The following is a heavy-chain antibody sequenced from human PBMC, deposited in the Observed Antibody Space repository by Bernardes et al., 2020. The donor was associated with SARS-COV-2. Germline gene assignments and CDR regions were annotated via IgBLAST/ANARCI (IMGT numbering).Heavy chain of an antibody. CDR3: ARGIQYDILTGYYL. CDR2: IYSGDSDT. D-gene: IGHD3-9*01. J-gene: IGHJ4*02. Sequence: GGSLKISCKGSGYSFTSYWIGWVRQIPGKGLEWRGIIYSGDSDTRYSLSFKGQVTISADKSISTAYLQWSRLKASDTAMYYCARGIQYDILTGYYLWGQGTLVTVSS. V-gene: IGHV5-51*01. CDR1: GYSFTSYW.